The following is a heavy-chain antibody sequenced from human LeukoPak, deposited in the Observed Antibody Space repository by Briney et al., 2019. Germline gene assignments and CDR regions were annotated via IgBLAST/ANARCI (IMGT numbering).Heavy chain of an antibody. CDR1: GFTFSSYS. CDR3: ARSYSSGPTEY. CDR2: ISSSSTYT. D-gene: IGHD6-19*01. Sequence: GGSLRLSCAASGFTFSSYSMNWVRQAPGKGLEWVSYISSSSTYTKYADSVKGRFTVSRDNAKNSLYLQMNSLRAEDTAAYYCARSYSSGPTEYWGQGTLVTVSS. V-gene: IGHV3-21*05. J-gene: IGHJ4*02.